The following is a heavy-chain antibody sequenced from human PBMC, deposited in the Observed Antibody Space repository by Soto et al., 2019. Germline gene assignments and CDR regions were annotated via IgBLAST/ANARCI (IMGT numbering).Heavy chain of an antibody. V-gene: IGHV1-18*04. Sequence: QVQLVQSGAEVKKPGASVKVSCKASGYTFTSYGISWGRQAPGQGLEWMGWISAYNGNTNYAQKLQGRVTMTTDTSTSTAYMELRSLRSDDTAVYYCARVLYDFWSGYPYYFDYWGQGTLVTVSS. CDR3: ARVLYDFWSGYPYYFDY. J-gene: IGHJ4*02. D-gene: IGHD3-3*01. CDR2: ISAYNGNT. CDR1: GYTFTSYG.